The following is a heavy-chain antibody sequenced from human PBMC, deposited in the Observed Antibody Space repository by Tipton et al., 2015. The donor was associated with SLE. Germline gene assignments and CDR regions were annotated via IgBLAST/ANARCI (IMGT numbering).Heavy chain of an antibody. J-gene: IGHJ4*02. CDR3: AKDREWLVRGIDY. Sequence: GSLRLSCAASGFTFSSYWMSWVRQAPGKGLEWVANIKQDGSEKYYADSVKGRFTISRDNSKNTLYLQMNSLRAEDTAVYYCAKDREWLVRGIDYWGQGTLVTVSS. CDR2: IKQDGSEK. V-gene: IGHV3-7*01. CDR1: GFTFSSYW. D-gene: IGHD6-19*01.